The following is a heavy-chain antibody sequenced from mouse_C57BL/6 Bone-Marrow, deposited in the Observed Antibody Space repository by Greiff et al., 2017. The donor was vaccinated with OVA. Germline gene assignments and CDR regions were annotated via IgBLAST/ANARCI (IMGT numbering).Heavy chain of an antibody. V-gene: IGHV7-1*01. CDR3: ARDGLHEGFAY. D-gene: IGHD6-1*01. CDR2: SRNKANDYTT. Sequence: EVKVVESGGGLVQSGRSLRLSCATSGFTFSDFYMEWVRQAPGKGLEWIAASRNKANDYTTDYSASVKGRFIVSRDTSQSILYLQMNALRAEDTAIYYCARDGLHEGFAYWGQGTLVTVSA. CDR1: GFTFSDFY. J-gene: IGHJ3*01.